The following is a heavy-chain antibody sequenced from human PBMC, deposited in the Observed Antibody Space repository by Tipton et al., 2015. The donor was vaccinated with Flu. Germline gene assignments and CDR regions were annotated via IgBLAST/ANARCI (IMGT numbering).Heavy chain of an antibody. J-gene: IGHJ4*02. V-gene: IGHV4-34*01. CDR3: ARLYKSGGT. D-gene: IGHD6-19*01. CDR1: GGSFSGQF. Sequence: TLSLTCAVNGGSFSGQFWTWIRQPPGQGLEWIGEITNGGYTKYNPSLESRVTLSRDTSKRQFSLTLNSVTAADTAVYYCARLYKSGGTWGQGTQVTVSS. CDR2: ITNGGYT.